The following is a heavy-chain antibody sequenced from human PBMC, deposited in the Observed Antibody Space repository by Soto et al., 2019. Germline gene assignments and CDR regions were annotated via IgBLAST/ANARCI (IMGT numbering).Heavy chain of an antibody. V-gene: IGHV3-13*05. CDR3: AGVGSSWSFYFDY. CDR1: GFTFSTYD. J-gene: IGHJ4*02. CDR2: IGAADDP. Sequence: PGGSLRLSCAASGFTFSTYDMHWVRQATGEGLEWVSAIGAADDPYYSGSVKGRFTISRENAKSSLSLQMSSLRVGDTAVYYCAGVGSSWSFYFDYWGQGTLVTVSS. D-gene: IGHD6-13*01.